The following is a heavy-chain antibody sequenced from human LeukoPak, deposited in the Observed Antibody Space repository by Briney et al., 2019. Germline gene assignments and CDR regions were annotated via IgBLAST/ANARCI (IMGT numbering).Heavy chain of an antibody. V-gene: IGHV3-74*01. CDR1: GGTFSGSW. Sequence: SCKASGGTFSGSWMHWVRQTPGKGLVWVSRIIGDGSATSYADSVKGRFTISRDNAKNTVYLQMNSLRDEDTAVYYCARFVMVTAGDYWGQGTLVTVSS. D-gene: IGHD2-21*02. J-gene: IGHJ4*02. CDR3: ARFVMVTAGDY. CDR2: IIGDGSAT.